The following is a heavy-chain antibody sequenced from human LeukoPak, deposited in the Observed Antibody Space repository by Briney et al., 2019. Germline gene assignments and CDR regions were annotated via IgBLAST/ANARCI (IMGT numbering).Heavy chain of an antibody. CDR2: ISYDGSNK. V-gene: IGHV3-30-3*01. J-gene: IGHJ4*02. CDR1: GFTFSSYA. D-gene: IGHD6-13*01. CDR3: ARDPFPADIRSSSWYSFDY. Sequence: QAGGSLRLSCAASGFTFSSYAMHWVRQAPGKGLEWVAVISYDGSNKYYADSVKGRFTISRDNSKNTLYLQMNSLRAEDTAVYYCARDPFPADIRSSSWYSFDYWGQGTLVTVSS.